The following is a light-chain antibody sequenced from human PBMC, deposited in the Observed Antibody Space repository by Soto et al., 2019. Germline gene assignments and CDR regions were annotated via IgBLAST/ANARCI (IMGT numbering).Light chain of an antibody. Sequence: EIVLTQSPGTLSLSPGERATLSCRASQSVSVHLAWYQQKPGQAPRLLIYGASTRATGIPARFSGSGSGTEFTLTISSLQSEDFAVYYCQQYNNWPPWTFGQGTKVEIK. V-gene: IGKV3-15*01. CDR1: QSVSVH. J-gene: IGKJ1*01. CDR2: GAS. CDR3: QQYNNWPPWT.